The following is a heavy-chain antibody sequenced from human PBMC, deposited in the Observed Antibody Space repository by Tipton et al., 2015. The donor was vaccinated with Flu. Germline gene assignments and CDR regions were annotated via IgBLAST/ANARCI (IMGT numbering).Heavy chain of an antibody. CDR3: ARDGGGRLEVRYPFYFDY. J-gene: IGHJ4*02. CDR2: IYYSGST. CDR1: GGSIGSDYY. Sequence: TLSLTCSVSGGSIGSDYYWGWIRQPPGKGLEWIGYIYYSGSTKYNPSLKSRVTISVDTSKNQFSLKLRSVTAADTAVYYCARDGGGRLEVRYPFYFDYWGQGTLVTVSS. D-gene: IGHD3-9*01. V-gene: IGHV4-61*01.